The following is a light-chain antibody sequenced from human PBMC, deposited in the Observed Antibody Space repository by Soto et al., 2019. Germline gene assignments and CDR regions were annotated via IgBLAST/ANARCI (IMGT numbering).Light chain of an antibody. J-gene: IGLJ2*01. CDR1: SSNIGNNY. Sequence: QSVLTQPPSVSGTPGQRVTISCSGSSSNIGNNYPYWYQQTPGTAPRLLIYRNDQRPAGVPDRFSGSKSGTSASLAITGLRPEDEADYYCAAWDDSLSGPVFGGGTKVTVL. CDR3: AAWDDSLSGPV. V-gene: IGLV1-47*01. CDR2: RND.